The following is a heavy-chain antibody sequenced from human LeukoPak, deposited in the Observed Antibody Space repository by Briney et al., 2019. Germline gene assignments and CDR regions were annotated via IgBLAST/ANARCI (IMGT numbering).Heavy chain of an antibody. CDR2: ITGDGGST. CDR3: AKDVIGGTYIYS. Sequence: EGSLRLSCAASGFTFASCAMHWVRQAPGKGLEWVSVITGDGGSTYYADSVKGRFTISRDNSKNSLYLQMNSLSTEDSAYYYCAKDVIGGTYIYSRGPGNLGTVSS. V-gene: IGHV3-43*02. CDR1: GFTFASCA. J-gene: IGHJ5*01. D-gene: IGHD1-26*01.